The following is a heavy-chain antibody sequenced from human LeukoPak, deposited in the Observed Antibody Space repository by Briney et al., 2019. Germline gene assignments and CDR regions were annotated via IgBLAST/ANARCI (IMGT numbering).Heavy chain of an antibody. J-gene: IGHJ5*02. D-gene: IGHD2-2*01. CDR1: GGSFSGYY. CDR2: INHTGST. Sequence: SETLSLTCAVSGGSFSGYYWSWVRQPPGKGLEWIGEINHTGSTKYNPSLTSRVTISVDTSKNHFSLKLSSVTAADTAMYYCARGEAGYCSSTSCYGFRWFDPWGQGTLVTVSS. V-gene: IGHV4-34*01. CDR3: ARGEAGYCSSTSCYGFRWFDP.